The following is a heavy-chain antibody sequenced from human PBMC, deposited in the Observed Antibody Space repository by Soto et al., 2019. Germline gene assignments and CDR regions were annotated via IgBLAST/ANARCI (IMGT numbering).Heavy chain of an antibody. V-gene: IGHV4-59*01. J-gene: IGHJ6*02. CDR3: ARFYYDFWSGYYTYYYGMDV. Sequence: SETLSLTCTVSGDSITGSYWSCIRQPPGKTLEWNGYIYHSGTSTYNPSLKSPVSISVDTSKNQFSLRLPSVIAADTAVYYCARFYYDFWSGYYTYYYGMDVWGQGNTVT. CDR1: GDSITGSY. CDR2: IYHSGTS. D-gene: IGHD3-3*01.